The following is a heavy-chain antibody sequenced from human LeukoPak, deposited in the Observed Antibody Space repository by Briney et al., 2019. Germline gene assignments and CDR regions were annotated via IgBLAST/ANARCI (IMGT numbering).Heavy chain of an antibody. Sequence: GSLRLSCAASGFIFSYSSMNWVRQAPGKGLEWIGRIYTSGSTNYNPSLKSRVTISVDTSKNQFSLKLSSVTAADTAVYYCARASSGSGSYYNPYYYYYMDVWGKGTTVTISS. CDR2: IYTSGST. D-gene: IGHD3-10*01. J-gene: IGHJ6*03. CDR1: GFIFSYSS. V-gene: IGHV4-4*08. CDR3: ARASSGSGSYYNPYYYYYMDV.